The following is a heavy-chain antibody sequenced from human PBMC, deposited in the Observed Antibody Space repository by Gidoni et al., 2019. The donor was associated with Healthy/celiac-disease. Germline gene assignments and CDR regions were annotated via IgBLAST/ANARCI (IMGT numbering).Heavy chain of an antibody. J-gene: IGHJ4*02. D-gene: IGHD2-15*01. Sequence: QVQLQESGPGLVKPSETLSLTCTVSGGSISSYYWSWIRQPPGKGLEWIGYIYYSGSTNYNPSLKSRVTISVDTSKNQFSLKLSSVTAADTAVYYCARRSKLRGFDYWGQGTLVTVSS. V-gene: IGHV4-59*01. CDR1: GGSISSYY. CDR2: IYYSGST. CDR3: ARRSKLRGFDY.